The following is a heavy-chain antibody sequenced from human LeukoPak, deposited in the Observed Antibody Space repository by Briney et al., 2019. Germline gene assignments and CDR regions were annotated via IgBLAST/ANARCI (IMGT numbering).Heavy chain of an antibody. Sequence: GGSLRLSCAASGFTVSSNYMSWVRQAPGKGLEWVSVIYSGGSTYYADSVKGRFTISRDNSKNTLYLQMNSLRAGDTAVYYCARAQYYYGSGSYGALDAFDIWGQGTMVTVSS. CDR3: ARAQYYYGSGSYGALDAFDI. J-gene: IGHJ3*02. D-gene: IGHD3-10*01. CDR1: GFTVSSNY. V-gene: IGHV3-53*01. CDR2: IYSGGST.